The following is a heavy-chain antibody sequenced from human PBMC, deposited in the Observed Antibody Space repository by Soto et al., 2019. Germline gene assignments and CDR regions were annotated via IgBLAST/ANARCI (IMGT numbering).Heavy chain of an antibody. V-gene: IGHV1-18*01. D-gene: IGHD6-6*01. J-gene: IGHJ6*02. CDR2: ISAYNGNT. CDR1: GYTFTRYG. CDR3: ARGIAARYYYGMDV. Sequence: APVKGSCKASGYTFTRYGISWVRQATGQGLEWMGWISAYNGNTNYAQKLQGRVTMTTDTSTSTAYMELRSLRSDDTAVYYCARGIAARYYYGMDVWGQGTTVTV.